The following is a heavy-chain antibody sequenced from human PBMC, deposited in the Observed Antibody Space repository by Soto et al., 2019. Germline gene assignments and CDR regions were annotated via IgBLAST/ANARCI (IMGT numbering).Heavy chain of an antibody. J-gene: IGHJ4*01. CDR2: ISHSSNTI. V-gene: IGHV3-11*01. Sequence: PGGSLRLSCAASGFTFSDYYMSWIRQAPGKGLEWVSCISHSSNTIYYADSVKGRFTISRDNSKNSLYLQMSSLRAEDTAIYYCAREVKWNFNYWGHGTLVTGSS. CDR3: AREVKWNFNY. D-gene: IGHD2-21*01. CDR1: GFTFSDYY.